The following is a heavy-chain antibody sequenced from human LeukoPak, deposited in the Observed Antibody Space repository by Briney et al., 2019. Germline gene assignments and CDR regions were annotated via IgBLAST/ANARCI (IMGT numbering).Heavy chain of an antibody. V-gene: IGHV3-48*02. CDR2: ISSGSTII. D-gene: IGHD1-26*01. Sequence: PGGSLRLSCAASGFTFSSAWMSWVRQAPGKGLEWVSFISSGSTIIYYADSVKGRFTVSRDNAENSLYLQMNGLRDEDTAVYYCARNPAGIGDYWGQGALVTVSS. CDR1: GFTFSSAW. CDR3: ARNPAGIGDY. J-gene: IGHJ4*02.